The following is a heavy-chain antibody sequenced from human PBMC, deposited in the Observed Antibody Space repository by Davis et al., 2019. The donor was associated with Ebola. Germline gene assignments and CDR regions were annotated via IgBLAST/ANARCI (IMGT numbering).Heavy chain of an antibody. CDR3: ARVLSNWVGPDY. Sequence: MPSETLSLTCTVSGGSISSGDYYWSWIRQPPGKGLEWIGYIYYSGGTNYNPSLKSRVTISVDTSKNQFSLKLSSVTAADTAVYYCARVLSNWVGPDYWGQGTLVTVSS. D-gene: IGHD7-27*01. V-gene: IGHV4-61*08. CDR1: GGSISSGDYY. CDR2: IYYSGGT. J-gene: IGHJ4*02.